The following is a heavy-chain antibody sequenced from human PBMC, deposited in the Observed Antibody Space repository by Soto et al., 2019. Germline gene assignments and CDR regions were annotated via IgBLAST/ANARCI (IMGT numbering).Heavy chain of an antibody. CDR3: VGGGGYYDMLTGYDY. CDR1: GYTFINYD. Sequence: QVQLVQSGAEVKKPGASVKVSCKASGYTFINYDINWVRQATGQGLEWMGWMNPNSGNTGVAQKFKDRVTLTRNSSTNTAYMEVGSLGSEDTAVYFCVGGGGYYDMLTGYDYWGQGSLVTVSS. CDR2: MNPNSGNT. V-gene: IGHV1-8*01. J-gene: IGHJ4*02. D-gene: IGHD3-9*01.